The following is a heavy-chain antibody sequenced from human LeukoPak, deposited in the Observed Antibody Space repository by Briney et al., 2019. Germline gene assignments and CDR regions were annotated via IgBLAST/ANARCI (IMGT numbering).Heavy chain of an antibody. Sequence: SETLSLTCAVYGESFRGFYWSWIRQPPGKGLEWIGEINHRGNTNYHPSLKSRATLSVGTSKNQFSLRLSSVTAADTAVYYCARARGAVGVDYWGQGTLVTVSS. CDR3: ARARGAVGVDY. D-gene: IGHD6-19*01. J-gene: IGHJ4*02. CDR1: GESFRGFY. V-gene: IGHV4-34*01. CDR2: INHRGNT.